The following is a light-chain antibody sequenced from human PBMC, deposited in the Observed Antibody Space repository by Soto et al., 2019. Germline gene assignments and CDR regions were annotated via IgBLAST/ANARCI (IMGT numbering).Light chain of an antibody. V-gene: IGLV2-8*01. CDR2: EVT. J-gene: IGLJ2*01. CDR1: SSDVGTYIF. Sequence: QSALTQPPSASGSPGQSVTISCTGTSSDVGTYIFVSWYQQHQGKAPKLMIYEVTKRPSGVPDRFSGSKSGNTASLTVSGLQVEYEADYYCSLYAGGNNVIFGGGTKLTVL. CDR3: SLYAGGNNVI.